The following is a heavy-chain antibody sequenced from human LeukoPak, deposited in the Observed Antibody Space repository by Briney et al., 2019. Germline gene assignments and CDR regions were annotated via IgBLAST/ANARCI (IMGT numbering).Heavy chain of an antibody. J-gene: IGHJ4*02. D-gene: IGHD4/OR15-4a*01. Sequence: SVKVSCKASGGTFSSYAISWVRQAPGQGLEWMGRIIPIFGTANYAQKLQGRVTMTTDTSTSTAYMELRSLRSDDTAVYYCARRELPRYGGKPDYWGQGTLVTVSS. CDR3: ARRELPRYGGKPDY. CDR1: GGTFSSYA. V-gene: IGHV1-69*05. CDR2: IIPIFGTA.